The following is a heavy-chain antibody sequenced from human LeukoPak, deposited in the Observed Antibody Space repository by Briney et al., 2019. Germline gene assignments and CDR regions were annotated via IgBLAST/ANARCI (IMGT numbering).Heavy chain of an antibody. CDR3: ARGNGWIITV. CDR2: ISSESAYI. Sequence: GGSLRLSCVGSGFTFSSYSMNWVRQAPGKGLEWVSSISSESAYILYADLVKGRFTTSRDNAKNSLYLQMNSLRAEDTAVYYCARGNGWIITVWGQGTLVTVSS. CDR1: GFTFSSYS. J-gene: IGHJ4*02. V-gene: IGHV3-21*04. D-gene: IGHD3-22*01.